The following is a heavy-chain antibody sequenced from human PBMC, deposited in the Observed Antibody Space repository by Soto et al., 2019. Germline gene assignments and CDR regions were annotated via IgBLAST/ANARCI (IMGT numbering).Heavy chain of an antibody. D-gene: IGHD5-12*01. CDR1: GDIFSGYS. J-gene: IGHJ4*02. Sequence: QVQLVQSGAEVKKPGSSVKVSCKTSGDIFSGYSISWVRQAPGQGLEWMGGIIPIFGTTNYAQRFHGRVTITAEKSTSTVYMELYSLKSEATAVYYCARDLGSGYYPGDYWGQGTLVTVSS. V-gene: IGHV1-69*14. CDR3: ARDLGSGYYPGDY. CDR2: IIPIFGTT.